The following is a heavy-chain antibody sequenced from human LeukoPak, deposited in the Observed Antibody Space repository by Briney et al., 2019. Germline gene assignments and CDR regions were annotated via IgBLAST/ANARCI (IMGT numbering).Heavy chain of an antibody. CDR3: ARKWIQLWSDAFDI. CDR1: GYSFSGYY. CDR2: INPKGGAT. D-gene: IGHD5-18*01. V-gene: IGHV1-2*02. Sequence: RGSVKVSCKASGYSFSGYYIHGLRQAPGQGLEWMGWINPKGGATTYAQKFQGRVTMTRDTSISTVYMELSRLRSDDTAVYYCARKWIQLWSDAFDIWGQGTMVTVSP. J-gene: IGHJ3*02.